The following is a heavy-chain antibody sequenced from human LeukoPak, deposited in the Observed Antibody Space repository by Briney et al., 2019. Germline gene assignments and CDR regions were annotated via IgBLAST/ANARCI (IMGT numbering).Heavy chain of an antibody. D-gene: IGHD5-24*01. CDR2: ISGSGGTT. CDR1: ALTFSTYA. Sequence: SLRLSCTASALTFSTYARRWVRQPPAKGLEGRSGISGSGGTTYYADSVKGRFTISRDNSKNTLYLQMNSLRAEDTAVYYCAKRVYVGGGYNFDYWGQGTLVTVSS. V-gene: IGHV3-23*01. CDR3: AKRVYVGGGYNFDY. J-gene: IGHJ4*02.